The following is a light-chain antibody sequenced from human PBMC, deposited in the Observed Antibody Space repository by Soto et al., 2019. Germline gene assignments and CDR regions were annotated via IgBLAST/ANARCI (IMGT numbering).Light chain of an antibody. Sequence: ESVLTQSPGTLSLSPGERATLSCRASQSVSSSFLAWYQLKPGQAPRLLIYGASSRATGIPDRFSGSGSGTDFNLTISRLEPEELAVYYCQQYDSSPWTFGQGTKVEIK. J-gene: IGKJ1*01. CDR3: QQYDSSPWT. CDR1: QSVSSSF. V-gene: IGKV3-20*01. CDR2: GAS.